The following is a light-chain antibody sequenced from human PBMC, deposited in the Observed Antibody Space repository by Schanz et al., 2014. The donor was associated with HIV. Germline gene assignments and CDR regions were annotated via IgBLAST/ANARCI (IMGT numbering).Light chain of an antibody. J-gene: IGKJ3*01. V-gene: IGKV3-20*01. Sequence: EIVLTQSPGTLSLSPGERVTLSCWASQRVSSNYLAWYQQKSGQAPRLLIYRASTRATGIPARFSGSGSGTEFTLTISRLEPEDFAVYYCQQYGSSPLFGPGTKVDIK. CDR1: QRVSSNY. CDR3: QQYGSSPL. CDR2: RAS.